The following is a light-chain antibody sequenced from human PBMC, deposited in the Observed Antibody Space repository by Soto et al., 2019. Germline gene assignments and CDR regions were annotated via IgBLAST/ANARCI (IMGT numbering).Light chain of an antibody. CDR2: DVT. CDR3: CSFSGSYISDV. V-gene: IGLV2-11*01. Sequence: QSALTQPRSVSGSPGQSVIISSTGSSSDGGGYNYISWYQQQPGKVPRLIIYDVTKRPSGVPDRFSGSKSGNTASRTISGLQTEDEADYYCCSFSGSYISDVFGTGTKVTVL. CDR1: SSDGGGYNY. J-gene: IGLJ1*01.